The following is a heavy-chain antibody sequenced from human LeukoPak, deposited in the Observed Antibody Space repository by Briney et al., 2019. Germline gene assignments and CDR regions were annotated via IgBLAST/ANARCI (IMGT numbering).Heavy chain of an antibody. CDR2: IYYSGST. V-gene: IGHV4-59*01. Sequence: SETLSLTCTVSGGFISSYYWSWIRQPPGKGLEWIGYIYYSGSTNYNPSLKSRVTISVDTSKNQFSLKLSSVTAADTAVYYCARGGGSYNVDYWGQGTLVTVSS. CDR3: ARGGGSYNVDY. J-gene: IGHJ4*02. CDR1: GGFISSYY. D-gene: IGHD1-26*01.